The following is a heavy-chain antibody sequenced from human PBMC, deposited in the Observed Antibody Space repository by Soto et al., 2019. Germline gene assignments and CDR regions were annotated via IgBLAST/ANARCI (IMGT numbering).Heavy chain of an antibody. Sequence: ASVKVSCKASGYTFTIYDINWVRQATGQGLEWMGWMNPNSGNTGYAQKFQGRVTMTRNTSISTAYMELSSLRSEDTAVYYCARGTDIVVVPAAMPYYYYYMDVWGKGTTVTVSS. CDR3: ARGTDIVVVPAAMPYYYYYMDV. CDR2: MNPNSGNT. V-gene: IGHV1-8*01. D-gene: IGHD2-2*01. J-gene: IGHJ6*03. CDR1: GYTFTIYD.